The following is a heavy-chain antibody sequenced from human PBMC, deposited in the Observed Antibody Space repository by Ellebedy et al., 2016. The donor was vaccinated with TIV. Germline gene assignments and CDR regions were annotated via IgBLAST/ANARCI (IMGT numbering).Heavy chain of an antibody. CDR1: GFTFGDYG. D-gene: IGHD3-10*01. CDR3: ARGPRFGESSFDY. CDR2: ISLSSSTI. J-gene: IGHJ4*02. V-gene: IGHV3-48*02. Sequence: GESLKISCTASGFTFGDYGMSWFRQAPGKGLEWVSHISLSSSTIYYADSVKGRFTISRDNAKNSLSLQMNSLRDEDTAVYYCARGPRFGESSFDYWGQGTLVTVSS.